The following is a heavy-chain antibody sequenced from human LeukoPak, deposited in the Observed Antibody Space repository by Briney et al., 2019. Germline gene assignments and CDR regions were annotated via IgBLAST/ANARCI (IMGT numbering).Heavy chain of an antibody. V-gene: IGHV3-21*01. D-gene: IGHD2-2*02. CDR3: ARGTRIVVVPAAIPHNWFDP. CDR2: ISGSGDST. J-gene: IGHJ5*02. Sequence: PGGSLRLSCAASGFTFSTYAVNWVRQAPGKGLEWVSTISGSGDSTYYADSVKGRFTISRDNAKNSLYLQMNSLRAEDTAVYYCARGTRIVVVPAAIPHNWFDPWGQGTLVTVSS. CDR1: GFTFSTYA.